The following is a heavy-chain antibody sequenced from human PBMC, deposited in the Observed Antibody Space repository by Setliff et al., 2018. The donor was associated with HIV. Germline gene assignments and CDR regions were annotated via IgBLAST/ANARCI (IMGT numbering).Heavy chain of an antibody. CDR1: GFTFSDYY. CDR3: ACSGSGCYLNGFGP. V-gene: IGHV3-66*02. D-gene: IGHD3-10*01. Sequence: GGSLRLSCAASGFTFSDYYMSWIRQAPGKGLEWVSVINGGTTTYYADSVKGRFTISRDNSKNTLYLQMNSLRVEDTAMYYCACSGSGCYLNGFGPWGQGTLVTVSS. J-gene: IGHJ5*02. CDR2: INGGTTT.